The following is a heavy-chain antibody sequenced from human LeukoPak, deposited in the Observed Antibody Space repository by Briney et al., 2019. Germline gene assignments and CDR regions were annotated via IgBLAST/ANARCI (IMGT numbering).Heavy chain of an antibody. V-gene: IGHV4-59*01. J-gene: IGHJ6*02. CDR3: AREDPQTTVPEGMDV. CDR2: IYYSGTT. CDR1: GGSISYYY. D-gene: IGHD4-17*01. Sequence: SETLSLTCTVSGGSISYYYWSWIRQSPGKGLEWIGYIYYSGTTNYNPSLKSRVTISVDTSKNQFSLQLRSVTAVDTAVYYCAREDPQTTVPEGMDVWGQGTTVTVSS.